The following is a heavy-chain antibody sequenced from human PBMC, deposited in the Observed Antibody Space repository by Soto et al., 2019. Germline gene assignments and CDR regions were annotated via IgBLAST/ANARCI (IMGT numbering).Heavy chain of an antibody. CDR3: AHRPIAVAGPWFDP. V-gene: IGHV2-5*01. D-gene: IGHD6-19*01. CDR2: IYWNDDK. Sequence: SGPTLVKPTQTLTLTCTFSGFSLSTSGVGVGWIRQPPGKALEWLALIYWNDDKRYSPSLKSRLTITKDTSKNQVVLTMTNMDPVDTATYYCAHRPIAVAGPWFDPWGQGTLVTVSS. J-gene: IGHJ5*02. CDR1: GFSLSTSGVG.